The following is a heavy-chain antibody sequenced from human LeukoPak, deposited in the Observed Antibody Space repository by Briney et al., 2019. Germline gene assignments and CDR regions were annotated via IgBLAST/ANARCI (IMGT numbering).Heavy chain of an antibody. CDR3: ARSGGVGATNSYFDY. V-gene: IGHV3-30*04. D-gene: IGHD1-26*01. CDR2: ISYDGSNK. J-gene: IGHJ4*02. CDR1: GFTFSSYA. Sequence: GGSLRLSCAASGFTFSSYAMHWVRQAPGKGLEWVAVISYDGSNKYYADSVKGRFTISRDNSKNTLYLQMNSLRAEDTAVYYCARSGGVGATNSYFDYWGQGTLVTVS.